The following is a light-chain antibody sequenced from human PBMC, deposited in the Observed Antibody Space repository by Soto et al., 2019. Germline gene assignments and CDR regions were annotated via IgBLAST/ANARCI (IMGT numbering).Light chain of an antibody. CDR2: AAS. Sequence: DIQMTESPSTLSASVVDSVTITCRASQSTSSWLAWYQQKPGKAPKLLIYAASSLQSGVPSRFSGSGSGTDFTLPISSLQPEDFATYYCQQSYSTPLITFGHGTRLEIK. J-gene: IGKJ5*01. CDR3: QQSYSTPLIT. V-gene: IGKV1-39*01. CDR1: QSTSSW.